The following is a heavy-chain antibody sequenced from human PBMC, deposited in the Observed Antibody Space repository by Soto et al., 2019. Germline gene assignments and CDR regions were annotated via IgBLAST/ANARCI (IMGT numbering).Heavy chain of an antibody. V-gene: IGHV1-69*13. D-gene: IGHD2-2*01. CDR1: GDTFSSYA. CDR2: IIPIFGTA. CDR3: ARDHDAGWQYQLPNAFDI. Sequence: SVKVSCKASGDTFSSYAISWVRQAPGQGLEWMGGIIPIFGTANYAQKFQGRVTITADESMSTAYMELSSLRSEDTAVYYCARDHDAGWQYQLPNAFDIWGQGTMVTVS. J-gene: IGHJ3*02.